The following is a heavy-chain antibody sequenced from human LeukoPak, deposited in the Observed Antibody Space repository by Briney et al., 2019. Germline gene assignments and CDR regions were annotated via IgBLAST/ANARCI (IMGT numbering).Heavy chain of an antibody. Sequence: SETLSLTCAVYGGSFSGYYWSWIRQPPGKGLEWIGEINHSGSTNYNPSLQSRVAISVDTSKNQFSLKVNSATATDAALYFCARHPPYSRPRHEGFDIWGQGTMVTVSS. J-gene: IGHJ3*02. CDR2: INHSGST. CDR1: GGSFSGYY. D-gene: IGHD6-6*01. CDR3: ARHPPYSRPRHEGFDI. V-gene: IGHV4-34*01.